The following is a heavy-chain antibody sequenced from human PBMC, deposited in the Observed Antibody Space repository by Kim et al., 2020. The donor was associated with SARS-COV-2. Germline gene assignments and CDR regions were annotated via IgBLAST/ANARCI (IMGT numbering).Heavy chain of an antibody. CDR2: ISAYNGNT. V-gene: IGHV1-18*01. CDR1: GYTFTSYG. J-gene: IGHJ3*02. Sequence: ASVKVSCKASGYTFTSYGISWVRQAPGQGLEWMGWISAYNGNTNYAQKLQGRVTXXTDTXXSTAXXELXSLRSXXTAVXXCAXDXVLXXHFXXXIW. D-gene: IGHD3-3*02. CDR3: AXDXVLXXHFXXXI.